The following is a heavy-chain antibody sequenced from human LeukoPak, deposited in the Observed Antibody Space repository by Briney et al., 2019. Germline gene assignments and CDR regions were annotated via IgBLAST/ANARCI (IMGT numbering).Heavy chain of an antibody. CDR2: MNPNSGNT. Sequence: ASVKVSCKASGYTFTSYDINWVRQATGQGLEWMGWMNPNSGNTGYAQKFQGRVTMTRNTSISTAYMELSSLRSEDTAVYYCARYSYGSYYYYYMDVWAKGPRSPSP. CDR3: ARYSYGSYYYYYMDV. CDR1: GYTFTSYD. V-gene: IGHV1-8*01. J-gene: IGHJ6*03. D-gene: IGHD5-18*01.